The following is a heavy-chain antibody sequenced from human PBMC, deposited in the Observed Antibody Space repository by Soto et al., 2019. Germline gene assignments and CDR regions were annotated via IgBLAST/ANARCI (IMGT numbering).Heavy chain of an antibody. CDR1: GFTFSSYG. CDR3: ARGYDFWSGPGVMDV. V-gene: IGHV3-33*01. D-gene: IGHD3-3*01. J-gene: IGHJ6*03. CDR2: IWYDGSNK. Sequence: LRLSCAASGFTFSSYGMHWVRQAPGKGLEWVAVIWYDGSNKYYADSVKGRFTISRDNSKNTLYLQMNSLRAEDTAVYYCARGYDFWSGPGVMDVWGKGTTVTVSS.